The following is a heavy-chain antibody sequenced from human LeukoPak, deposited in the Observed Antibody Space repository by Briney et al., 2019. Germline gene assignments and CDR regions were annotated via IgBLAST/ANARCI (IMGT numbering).Heavy chain of an antibody. CDR1: GFTFSAHH. CDR2: ITASGATT. D-gene: IGHD6-25*01. V-gene: IGHV3-23*01. CDR3: ARAEAAGDNRGGYYYFYMDV. J-gene: IGHJ6*03. Sequence: PGGSLRLSCATSGFTFSAHHMNWVRQAPGKGLEWVSGITASGATTYYADSVKGRFTISRDSSHSTLYLQMNSLRAEDTAVHYCARAEAAGDNRGGYYYFYMDVWGKGTRVTVSS.